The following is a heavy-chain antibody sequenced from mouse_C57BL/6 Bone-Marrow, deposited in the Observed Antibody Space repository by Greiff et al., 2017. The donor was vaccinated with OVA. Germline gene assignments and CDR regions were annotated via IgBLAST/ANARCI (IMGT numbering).Heavy chain of an antibody. V-gene: IGHV1-39*01. CDR1: GYSFTDYN. J-gene: IGHJ2*01. D-gene: IGHD1-1*01. CDR3: SRVVEYGSSYDY. Sequence: VQLQQSGPELVKPGASVKISCKASGYSFTDYNMNWVKQSNGKSLEWIGVINPNYGTTSYNQKFKGKATLTVDQSTSTAYMQRNSLTSEDSAVYCCSRVVEYGSSYDYWGQGTTLTVSS. CDR2: INPNYGTT.